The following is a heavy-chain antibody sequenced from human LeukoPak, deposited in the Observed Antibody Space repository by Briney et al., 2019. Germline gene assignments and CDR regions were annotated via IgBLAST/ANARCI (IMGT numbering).Heavy chain of an antibody. Sequence: GESLKISCKASGYSFTSYWIAWVRQMPGKGLEWMGIIYPGDSDTTYSPSFQGQVTISADNSISTAYLQWSSLKASDTAMYYCARLRNQHNWFDPWGQGTLVTVSS. J-gene: IGHJ5*02. CDR1: GYSFTSYW. CDR3: ARLRNQHNWFDP. V-gene: IGHV5-51*01. CDR2: IYPGDSDT.